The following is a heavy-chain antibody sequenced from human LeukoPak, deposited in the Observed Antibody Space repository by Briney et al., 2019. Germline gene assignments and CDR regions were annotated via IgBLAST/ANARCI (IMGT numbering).Heavy chain of an antibody. CDR2: SRNKAKSYTT. CDR3: VRDRYMDV. CDR1: GFTFSDHF. V-gene: IGHV3-72*01. Sequence: GGSLSLSCAVSGFTFSDHFLDWVRRAPGKGLEWVGRSRNKAKSYTTEYAASVKGRFTISRDDSKNSLYMQMNSLRAEDTAVYYCVRDRYMDVWGKGTTVTVSS. J-gene: IGHJ6*03.